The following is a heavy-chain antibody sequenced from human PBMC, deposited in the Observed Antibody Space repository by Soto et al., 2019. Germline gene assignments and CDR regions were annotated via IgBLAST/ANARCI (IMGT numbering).Heavy chain of an antibody. Sequence: PGGSLRLSCAASGFSFSRYGMHWVRQAPGKGLEWVAVTSFDGTNKYYADSVKGRFTISRDNSKSTLFLQMNSLGAEDTAMYYCAKPYYYGSNAYHFFDYWGQGTLVTVSS. J-gene: IGHJ4*02. D-gene: IGHD3-22*01. CDR2: TSFDGTNK. V-gene: IGHV3-30*18. CDR3: AKPYYYGSNAYHFFDY. CDR1: GFSFSRYG.